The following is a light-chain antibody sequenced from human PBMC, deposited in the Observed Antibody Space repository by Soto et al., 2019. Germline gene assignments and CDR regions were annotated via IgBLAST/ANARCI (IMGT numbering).Light chain of an antibody. J-gene: IGLJ1*01. Sequence: QPVLTQPASSSGSPGQSSTISCTGTTSDVGAYNYVSWYQQHPGKAPKVMIYDVSNRPSGVSNRFSASKSGNTASLSISGLQAEDEADYYCSSYTSSNTYVFGTGTKVTVL. CDR2: DVS. V-gene: IGLV2-14*01. CDR3: SSYTSSNTYV. CDR1: TSDVGAYNY.